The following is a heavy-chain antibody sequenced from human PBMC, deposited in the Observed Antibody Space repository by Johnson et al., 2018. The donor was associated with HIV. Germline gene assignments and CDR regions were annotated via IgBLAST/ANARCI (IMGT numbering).Heavy chain of an antibody. J-gene: IGHJ3*02. D-gene: IGHD6-19*01. CDR1: GFTVSSNY. Sequence: VQLVESGGGLVQPGGSLRLSCAASGFTVSSNYMSWVRQAPGKGLEWVAVIWYDGSNKYYADSVKGRFTISRDNSNNTLYLQMDSLRAEDTAVYYCARDGWGSRGWDDAFDIWGQGTMVTVSS. V-gene: IGHV3-33*08. CDR2: IWYDGSNK. CDR3: ARDGWGSRGWDDAFDI.